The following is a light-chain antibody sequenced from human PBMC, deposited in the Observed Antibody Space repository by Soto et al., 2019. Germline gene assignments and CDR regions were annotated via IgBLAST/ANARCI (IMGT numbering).Light chain of an antibody. CDR1: RSDVGGYNY. CDR2: EVA. Sequence: QSALTQPPSASGSPGQSVTISCTGTRSDVGGYNYVSWYQQHPGKAPKLIIYEVAKRPSGVPDRFSGSKSGNTASLTVSGRQAEDEGYYYGTSVAGNNNFVFGGGTKLTVL. J-gene: IGLJ2*01. V-gene: IGLV2-8*01. CDR3: TSVAGNNNFV.